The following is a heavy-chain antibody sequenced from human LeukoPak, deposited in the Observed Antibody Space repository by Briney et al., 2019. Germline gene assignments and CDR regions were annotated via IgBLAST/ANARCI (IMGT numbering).Heavy chain of an antibody. CDR2: ISGSGT. J-gene: IGHJ4*02. CDR3: VKFVSGSYHYFDY. D-gene: IGHD3-16*02. Sequence: GGSLRLSCAVSGFTFSSSAMSWVRQAPGKGLEWVSGISGSGTYYADSVKGRFTTSRDNSKDTLYLQMNSLRAEDTAIYYCVKFVSGSYHYFDYWGQGTLVTVSS. CDR1: GFTFSSSA. V-gene: IGHV3-23*01.